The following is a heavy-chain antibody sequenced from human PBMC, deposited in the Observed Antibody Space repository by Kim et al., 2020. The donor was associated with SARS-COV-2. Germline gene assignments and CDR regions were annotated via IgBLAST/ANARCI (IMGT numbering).Heavy chain of an antibody. J-gene: IGHJ3*02. CDR2: I. D-gene: IGHD1-26*01. Sequence: IYYSESVKGRVTISRDKAKNSLFLQMKSLTDEYVAVYVCVGGRWGGAFDIWGQGTLVTVSS. V-gene: IGHV3-48*02. CDR3: VGGRWGGAFDI.